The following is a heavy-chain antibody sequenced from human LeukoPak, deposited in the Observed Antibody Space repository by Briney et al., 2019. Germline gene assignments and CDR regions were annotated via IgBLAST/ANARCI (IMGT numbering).Heavy chain of an antibody. CDR3: ARDGRQQLLDY. J-gene: IGHJ4*02. V-gene: IGHV1-8*01. Sequence: ASVTVSCKASGYTFTNHDINWVRQATGQGPEWMGWMNPNSGNTGYAQKFQGRVTMTRNTSKSTAYMELSSLRSEDTAGYFCARDGRQQLLDYWGQGTLVTVSS. CDR2: MNPNSGNT. D-gene: IGHD6-13*01. CDR1: GYTFTNHD.